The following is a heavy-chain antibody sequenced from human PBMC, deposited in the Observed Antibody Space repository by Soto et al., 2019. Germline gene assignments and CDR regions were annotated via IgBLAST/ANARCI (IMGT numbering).Heavy chain of an antibody. CDR1: GFTFSSYW. CDR2: IKQDGSEK. D-gene: IGHD6-19*01. V-gene: IGHV3-7*05. J-gene: IGHJ6*02. Sequence: GGSLRLSCAASGFTFSSYWMSWVRQAPGKGLEWVANIKQDGSEKYYVDSVKGRFTISRDNAKNSLYLQMNSLGAEDTAVYYCARDRVAVADFDYYYGMDVWGQGTTVTVSS. CDR3: ARDRVAVADFDYYYGMDV.